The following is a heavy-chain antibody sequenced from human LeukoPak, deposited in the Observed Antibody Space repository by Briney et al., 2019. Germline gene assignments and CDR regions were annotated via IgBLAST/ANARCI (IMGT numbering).Heavy chain of an antibody. CDR3: ARDRSGSAPMDV. CDR1: GGSISSSSYY. CDR2: IYYSGST. J-gene: IGHJ6*03. V-gene: IGHV4-39*07. Sequence: PSETLSLTCTVSGGSISSSSYYWGWIRQPPGKGLEWIGSIYYSGSTYYNPSLKSRVTISVDTSKNQFSLKLNSVTAADTGVYYCARDRSGSAPMDVWGKGTTVTVSS. D-gene: IGHD1-26*01.